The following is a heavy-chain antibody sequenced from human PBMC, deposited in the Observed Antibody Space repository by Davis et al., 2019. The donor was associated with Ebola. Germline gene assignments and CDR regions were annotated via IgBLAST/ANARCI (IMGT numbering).Heavy chain of an antibody. CDR2: IGDSGRNT. CDR3: TTGGYSGIYFDF. V-gene: IGHV3-23*01. D-gene: IGHD1-26*01. Sequence: PGGSLRLSCAASGFTFSSYAMHWVRQAPGKGLQWVSAIGDSGRNTYYADSVKGRFTISRDNSKNTLYLQMNSLKTEDTAVYYCTTGGYSGIYFDFWGQGTLVTVSS. J-gene: IGHJ4*02. CDR1: GFTFSSYA.